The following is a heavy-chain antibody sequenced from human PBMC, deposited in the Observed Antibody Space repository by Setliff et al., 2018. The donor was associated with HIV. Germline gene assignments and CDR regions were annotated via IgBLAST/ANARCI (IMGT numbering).Heavy chain of an antibody. CDR3: ARTSYYYNFWSGGPDYFDY. CDR1: GGSISSHY. D-gene: IGHD3-3*01. J-gene: IGHJ4*02. V-gene: IGHV4-59*11. Sequence: SETLSLTCTVSGGSISSHYWSWIRQPPGKRLEWIGYIYYSGSTNYNPSLKSRVTISRDNSKNTLYLQMNSLRAEDTAVHYCARTSYYYNFWSGGPDYFDYWGQGTLVTVSS. CDR2: IYYSGST.